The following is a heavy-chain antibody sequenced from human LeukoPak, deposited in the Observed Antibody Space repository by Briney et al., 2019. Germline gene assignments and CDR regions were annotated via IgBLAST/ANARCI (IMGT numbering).Heavy chain of an antibody. Sequence: ASVKVSCKASGGTFTSYAINWVRQAPGQGLEWMGRSIPIVNIANCAQKFQGRVTITADKSTSTAYMELSSLRSEDTAVYYCARDKFGLSPSEFDYWGQGTLVTVSS. CDR2: SIPIVNIA. CDR3: ARDKFGLSPSEFDY. CDR1: GGTFTSYA. V-gene: IGHV1-69*04. D-gene: IGHD3-10*01. J-gene: IGHJ4*02.